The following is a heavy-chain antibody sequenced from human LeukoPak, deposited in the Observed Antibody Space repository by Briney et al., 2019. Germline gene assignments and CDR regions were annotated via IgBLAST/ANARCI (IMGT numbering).Heavy chain of an antibody. Sequence: PGGSLRLSCAASGFTFTNYAMTWVRQAPGKGLEWVSSISSGSDYIYYADSVKGRFTISRDNAKNSLYLQMNSLRAEDTAVYYCARGFCSSTICSIDYWGQGTLVTASS. CDR3: ARGFCSSTICSIDY. CDR2: ISSGSDYI. CDR1: GFTFTNYA. V-gene: IGHV3-21*01. J-gene: IGHJ4*02. D-gene: IGHD2-2*01.